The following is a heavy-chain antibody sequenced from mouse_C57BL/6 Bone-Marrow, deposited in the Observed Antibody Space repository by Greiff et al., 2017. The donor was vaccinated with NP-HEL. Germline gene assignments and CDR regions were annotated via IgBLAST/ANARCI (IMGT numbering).Heavy chain of an antibody. V-gene: IGHV14-2*01. CDR1: GFNIKDYY. D-gene: IGHD2-4*01. J-gene: IGHJ4*01. Sequence: VQLKESGAELVKPGASVKLSCTASGFNIKDYYMHWVKQRTEQGLEWIGRIDPEDGETKYAPKFQGKATITADTSSNTAYLQLSSLTSEDTAVYYCAREGASTMITTEGVYYAMDYWGQGTSVTVSS. CDR2: IDPEDGET. CDR3: AREGASTMITTEGVYYAMDY.